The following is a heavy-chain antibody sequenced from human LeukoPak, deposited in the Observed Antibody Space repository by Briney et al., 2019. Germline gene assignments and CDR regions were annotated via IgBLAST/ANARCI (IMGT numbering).Heavy chain of an antibody. CDR1: GFTFSTYW. Sequence: PGGSLRLSCAASGFTFSTYWMTWVRQAPGKGLEWVANINQDGSEKYYVDSVEGRFTISRDNAKSSLYLQMNSLRAEDTAVYYCASPTGSHRGGYWGQGTLVTVSS. V-gene: IGHV3-7*01. J-gene: IGHJ4*02. CDR3: ASPTGSHRGGY. CDR2: INQDGSEK. D-gene: IGHD3-16*02.